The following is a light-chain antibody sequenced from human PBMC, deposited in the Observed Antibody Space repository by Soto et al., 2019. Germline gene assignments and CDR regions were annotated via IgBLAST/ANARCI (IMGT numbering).Light chain of an antibody. V-gene: IGKV3D-15*01. CDR3: QQYYHWGLS. CDR2: ASS. CDR1: QNVASN. J-gene: IGKJ4*01. Sequence: VMTQSPANLSVSPGEGVTLFCRASQNVASNIAWYQVKPAQPPRLLIYASSTRATGIPATFSGSGSGTQFSITISSLHSEDSAVYYCQQYYHWGLSFGGGTKVEI.